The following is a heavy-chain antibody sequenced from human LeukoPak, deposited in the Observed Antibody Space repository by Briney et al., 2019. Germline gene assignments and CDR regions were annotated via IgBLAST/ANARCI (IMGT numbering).Heavy chain of an antibody. CDR3: AKDRSIVATNFDY. V-gene: IGHV3-9*01. CDR2: ISWNSGSI. CDR1: GFTFDDYA. Sequence: GGSLRLSCAASGFTFDDYAVHWVRQAPGKGLEWVSGISWNSGSIGYADSVKGRFTISRDNAKNSLYLQMNSLRAEDTALYYCAKDRSIVATNFDYWGQGTLVTVSS. J-gene: IGHJ4*02. D-gene: IGHD5-12*01.